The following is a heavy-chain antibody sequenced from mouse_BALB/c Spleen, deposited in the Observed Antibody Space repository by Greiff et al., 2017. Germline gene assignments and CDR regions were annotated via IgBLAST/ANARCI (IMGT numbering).Heavy chain of an antibody. CDR1: GFTFSDYY. Sequence: EVKLVESGGGLVKPGGSLKLSCAASGFTFSDYYMYWVRQTPEKRLEWVATISDGGSYTYYPDSVKGRFTISRDNAKNNLYLQMSSLKSEDTAMYYCSREGSSYPYYAMDYWGQGTSVTVSS. D-gene: IGHD1-1*01. J-gene: IGHJ4*01. CDR2: ISDGGSYT. V-gene: IGHV5-4*02. CDR3: SREGSSYPYYAMDY.